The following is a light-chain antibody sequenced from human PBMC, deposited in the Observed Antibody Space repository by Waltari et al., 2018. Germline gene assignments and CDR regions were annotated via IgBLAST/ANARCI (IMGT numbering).Light chain of an antibody. J-gene: IGLJ3*02. CDR2: GNT. CDR1: ASNIGSGI. CDR3: ATWDVSLKGKV. Sequence: QSVLTQPPSASGTPGQRVTISCSGSASNIGSGIINWYQQFPGTAPNLLLDGNTQRPSGVPDRFSASKSGTSASLAISGLQSEDEADYYCATWDVSLKGKVFGGGTKVTVL. V-gene: IGLV1-44*01.